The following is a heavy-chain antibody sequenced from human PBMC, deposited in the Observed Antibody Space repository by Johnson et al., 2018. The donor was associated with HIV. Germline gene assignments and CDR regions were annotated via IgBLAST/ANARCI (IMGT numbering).Heavy chain of an antibody. J-gene: IGHJ3*02. CDR1: GFTVSSNY. Sequence: EVQLVESGGGLIQPGGSLRLSCAASGFTVSSNYMSWVRLAPGKGLEWVSVIYSGGKTYYADSVKGRFTISRDNSKNTLYLQMNSLRAEDTAVYYCARLGLTDAFDIWGQGTMVTVSP. D-gene: IGHD2-8*01. CDR2: IYSGGKT. CDR3: ARLGLTDAFDI. V-gene: IGHV3-53*01.